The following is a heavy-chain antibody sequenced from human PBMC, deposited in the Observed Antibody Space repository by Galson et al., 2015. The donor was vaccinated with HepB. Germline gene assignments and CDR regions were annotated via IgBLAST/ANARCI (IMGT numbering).Heavy chain of an antibody. V-gene: IGHV3-7*03. D-gene: IGHD4-17*01. Sequence: SLRLSCAASGFTFSSYAMSWVRQAPGKGLEWVASIKPDGSEQYYVDSVEGRFTVSGDNAKNSLYLEMKNLRAEDTAKYHCARGHYGMDAWGQGALVIVSS. CDR3: ARGHYGMDA. CDR2: IKPDGSEQ. CDR1: GFTFSSYA. J-gene: IGHJ5*02.